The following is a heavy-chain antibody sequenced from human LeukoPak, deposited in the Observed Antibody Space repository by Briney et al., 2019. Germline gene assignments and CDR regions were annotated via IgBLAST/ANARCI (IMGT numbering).Heavy chain of an antibody. CDR3: ARLPESHGAWFDP. V-gene: IGHV4-39*01. J-gene: IGHJ5*02. CDR2: IYYSGST. CDR1: GGSISSSSYY. Sequence: KPSETLSLTCTVSGGSISSSSYYWDWIRQPPGKGLEWIGSIYYSGSTYYNPSLKSRVTMSIDTSKNQFSLKLRSVTAADTAVYYCARLPESHGAWFDPWGQGTLVTVSS. D-gene: IGHD1-14*01.